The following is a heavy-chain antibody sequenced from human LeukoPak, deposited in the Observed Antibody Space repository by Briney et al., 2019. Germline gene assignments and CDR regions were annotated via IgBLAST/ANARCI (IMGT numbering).Heavy chain of an antibody. CDR3: ARDKYYYDSSGYYPLDDY. CDR1: GGAFSSYA. Sequence: SVKVSCKASGGAFSSYAISWVRQAPGQGLEWMGRIIPIFGTANYAQKFQGRVTITTDESTSTAYMELSSLRSEDTAVYYCARDKYYYDSSGYYPLDDYWGQGTLVTVSS. CDR2: IIPIFGTA. D-gene: IGHD3-22*01. V-gene: IGHV1-69*05. J-gene: IGHJ4*02.